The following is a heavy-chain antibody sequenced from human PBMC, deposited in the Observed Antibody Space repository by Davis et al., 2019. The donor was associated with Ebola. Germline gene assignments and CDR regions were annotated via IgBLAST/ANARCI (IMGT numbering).Heavy chain of an antibody. Sequence: SVKVSCKASGFTFSSSAVQWVRQARGQRREWIGWIVIGSGHTNYAQKFQESVTITMDMSTNTVYMELNSLRSEDTAVYYCAAWVIGYCTTYSCYTSYNWFDPWGQGSLVTVSS. CDR1: GFTFSSSA. D-gene: IGHD2-2*01. J-gene: IGHJ5*02. CDR3: AAWVIGYCTTYSCYTSYNWFDP. CDR2: IVIGSGHT. V-gene: IGHV1-58*01.